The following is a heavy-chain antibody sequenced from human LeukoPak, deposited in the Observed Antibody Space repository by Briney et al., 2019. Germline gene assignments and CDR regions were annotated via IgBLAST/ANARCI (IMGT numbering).Heavy chain of an antibody. CDR2: MNPNSGNT. V-gene: IGHV1-8*01. CDR1: GYTFTSYD. Sequence: ASVKVSCKVSGYTFTSYDINWVRQATGQGLEWMGWMNPNSGNTGYAQKFQGRVTMTRNTSISTAYMELSSLRSEDTAVYYCARRGWVTDAFDIWGQGTMVTVSS. D-gene: IGHD1-26*01. J-gene: IGHJ3*02. CDR3: ARRGWVTDAFDI.